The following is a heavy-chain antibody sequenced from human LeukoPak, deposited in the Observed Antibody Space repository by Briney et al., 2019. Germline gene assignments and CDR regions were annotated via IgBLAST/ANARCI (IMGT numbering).Heavy chain of an antibody. CDR2: ISGSGTYI. CDR3: ARDSYSSSWYPSGY. J-gene: IGHJ4*02. Sequence: GGSLRLSCAASGFTFSSYSMNWVRQAPGKGLEWVSAISGSGTYIYYADSVKGRFTISRDNAKNSLYLQMNSLRAEDTALYYCARDSYSSSWYPSGYWGQGTLVTVSS. CDR1: GFTFSSYS. V-gene: IGHV3-21*04. D-gene: IGHD6-13*01.